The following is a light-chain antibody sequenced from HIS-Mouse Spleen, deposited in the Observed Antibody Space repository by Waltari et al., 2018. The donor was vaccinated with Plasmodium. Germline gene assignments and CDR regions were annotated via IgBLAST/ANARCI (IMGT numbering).Light chain of an antibody. CDR3: QQYNNWPRT. CDR1: QGVSSN. CDR2: GAS. V-gene: IGKV3-15*01. J-gene: IGKJ1*01. Sequence: EIVMTQSPATLSVSPGERATLSCRASQGVSSNLAWYQPKPGQAPRLLIHGASTRATGIPARFSGSGSGTEFTLTISSMQSEDFAVYYCQQYNNWPRTFGQGTKVEIK.